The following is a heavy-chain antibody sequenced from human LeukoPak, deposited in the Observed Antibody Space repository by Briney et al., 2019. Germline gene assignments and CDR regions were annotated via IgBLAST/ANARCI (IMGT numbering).Heavy chain of an antibody. Sequence: GGSLRLSCAASGFTFGRYSMNWVRQAPGKGLEWVSSISGVGTDIYYADSVKGRFTISRDNAKNSLYLQVSSLRVEDTAVYYCARALGYGDYLGASWGQGTLVTASA. CDR3: ARALGYGDYLGAS. V-gene: IGHV3-21*01. D-gene: IGHD4-17*01. CDR1: GFTFGRYS. J-gene: IGHJ5*02. CDR2: ISGVGTDI.